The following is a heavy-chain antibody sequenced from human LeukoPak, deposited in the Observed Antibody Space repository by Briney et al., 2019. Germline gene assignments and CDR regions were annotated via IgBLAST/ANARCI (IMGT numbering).Heavy chain of an antibody. J-gene: IGHJ4*02. Sequence: GGSLRLSCAASGFTFSSYAMHWVRQAPGKGLEWVAVISYDGSNKYYADSVKGRFTISRDNSKNTLYLQMNSLRAEDTAVYYCAKGPAPRLGEFSYHALVDYWGQGTLVTVSS. D-gene: IGHD3-16*02. CDR2: ISYDGSNK. CDR1: GFTFSSYA. V-gene: IGHV3-30-3*01. CDR3: AKGPAPRLGEFSYHALVDY.